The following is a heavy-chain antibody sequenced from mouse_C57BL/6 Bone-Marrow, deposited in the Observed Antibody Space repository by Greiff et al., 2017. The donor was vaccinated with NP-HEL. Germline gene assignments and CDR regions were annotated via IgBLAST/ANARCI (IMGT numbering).Heavy chain of an antibody. Sequence: EVQVVESGGGLVKPGGSLKLSCAASGFTFSSYAMSWVRQTPEKRLEWVATISDGGSYTYYPDNVKGRFTISRDNAKNNLYLQMSHLKSEDTAMYYCARDSTVVAHYYAMDYWGQGTSVTVSS. J-gene: IGHJ4*01. CDR3: ARDSTVVAHYYAMDY. CDR1: GFTFSSYA. CDR2: ISDGGSYT. V-gene: IGHV5-4*01. D-gene: IGHD1-1*01.